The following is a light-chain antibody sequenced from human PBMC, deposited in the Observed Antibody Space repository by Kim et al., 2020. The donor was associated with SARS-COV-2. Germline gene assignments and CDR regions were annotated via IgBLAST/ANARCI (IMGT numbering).Light chain of an antibody. CDR2: AAS. Sequence: DIRMTQSPSSLSASVGDRVTITCRASQGISKDLAWYQQKPGNAPKLLIFAASALQSGVPTRFSGSGSGTDYTLTISSLQPEDVATYYCQKYNGAPWMFGQGTKVDIK. J-gene: IGKJ1*01. CDR3: QKYNGAPWM. CDR1: QGISKD. V-gene: IGKV1-27*01.